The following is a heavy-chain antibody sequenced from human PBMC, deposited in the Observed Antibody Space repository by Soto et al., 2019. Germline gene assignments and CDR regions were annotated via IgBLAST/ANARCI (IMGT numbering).Heavy chain of an antibody. D-gene: IGHD2-2*01. V-gene: IGHV3-23*01. CDR3: VKDTVVVPAAGRGFDY. CDR1: GFSFSSYA. J-gene: IGHJ4*02. Sequence: PGGSLRLSCAASGFSFSSYAMSWVRQSPGKGLEWVSSVSGNSGSSYYADSGKGRFTISRDNSKNTLFLEMNSLRAEDTAVYYCVKDTVVVPAAGRGFDYWGQGTLVTVS. CDR2: VSGNSGSS.